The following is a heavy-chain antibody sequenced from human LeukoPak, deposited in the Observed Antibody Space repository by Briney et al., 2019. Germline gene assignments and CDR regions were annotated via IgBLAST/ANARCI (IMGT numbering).Heavy chain of an antibody. CDR1: GGSVSSGSFH. J-gene: IGHJ4*02. Sequence: SETLSLTCTVSGGSVSSGSFHWSWIRQPAGKGLEWIGRIFTSGNTNYNPSLKSRVSISVDTSKKQFSLKLSSVTAADTAVYYCARGHRGTGYFDYWGQGTLVTVSS. V-gene: IGHV4-61*02. CDR2: IFTSGNT. D-gene: IGHD1-1*01. CDR3: ARGHRGTGYFDY.